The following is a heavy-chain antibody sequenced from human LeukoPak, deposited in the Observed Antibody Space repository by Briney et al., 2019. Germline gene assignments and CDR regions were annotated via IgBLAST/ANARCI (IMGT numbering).Heavy chain of an antibody. J-gene: IGHJ5*02. CDR3: ARDYYDSSGYYGYNWFDP. V-gene: IGHV3-23*01. CDR1: GGSISSSSYY. CDR2: ISGSGGST. Sequence: ETLSLTCTVSGGSISSSSYYWGWIRQPPGKGLEWVSAISGSGGSTYYADSVKGRFTISRDNSKNTLYLQMGSLRAEDMAVYYCARDYYDSSGYYGYNWFDPWGQGTLVTVSS. D-gene: IGHD3-22*01.